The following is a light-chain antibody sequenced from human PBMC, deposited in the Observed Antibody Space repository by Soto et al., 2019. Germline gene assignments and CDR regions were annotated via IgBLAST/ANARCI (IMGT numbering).Light chain of an antibody. J-gene: IGLJ3*02. Sequence: QSALTQPASVSGSPGQSITIPCTGTSSDVGGYNYVSWYQQHPRKAPKLMIYDVSNRPTGASDRFSGSKSGNTASLTISGLQAEDEADYYCSSYTTSSTRVFGGGTKLTVL. CDR3: SSYTTSSTRV. V-gene: IGLV2-14*01. CDR2: DVS. CDR1: SSDVGGYNY.